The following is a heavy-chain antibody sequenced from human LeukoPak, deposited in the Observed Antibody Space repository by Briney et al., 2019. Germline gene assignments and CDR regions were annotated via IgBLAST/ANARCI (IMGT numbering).Heavy chain of an antibody. V-gene: IGHV3-33*01. CDR3: ARDPGGSGYSFDS. D-gene: IGHD6-19*01. Sequence: GGSLRLSGAASGFTFSSSVMHWVRQAPGKGLEWVALIWYDGSNKYYADSVKGRFTISRDNSKNTLYLQMNSLRAEDTAIYYCARDPGGSGYSFDSWGQGTLVTVSS. CDR2: IWYDGSNK. J-gene: IGHJ4*02. CDR1: GFTFSSSV.